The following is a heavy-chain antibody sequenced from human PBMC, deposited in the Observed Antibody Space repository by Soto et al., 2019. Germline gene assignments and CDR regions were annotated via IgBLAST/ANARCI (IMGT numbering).Heavy chain of an antibody. V-gene: IGHV3-74*01. J-gene: IGHJ4*02. CDR3: VRDSHGDY. Sequence: EVQLVESGGGLVQPGGSLRLSCAGSGFIFSNYWMHWVRQAPGKGLEWVERIDHDGPTDYADSVRGRFTISRDNAENTLYLQMNSLRPEDTAVYYCVRDSHGDYWGQGTLVTVSS. CDR2: IDHDGPT. CDR1: GFIFSNYW.